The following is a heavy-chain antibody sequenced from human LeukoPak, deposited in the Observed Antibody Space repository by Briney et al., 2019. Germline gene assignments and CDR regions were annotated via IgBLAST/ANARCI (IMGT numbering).Heavy chain of an antibody. CDR1: GYTFTSYG. CDR2: ISAYNGNT. V-gene: IGHV1-18*04. CDR3: AKGGGYGDYPLDGMDV. J-gene: IGHJ6*04. D-gene: IGHD4-17*01. Sequence: GASVKVSCKASGYTFTSYGISWVRQAPGQGLEWRGWISAYNGNTNYAQKLQGTVTMTTDTSTSTAYMELRSLRSEDSAVYDCAKGGGYGDYPLDGMDVWGKGTTVTVSS.